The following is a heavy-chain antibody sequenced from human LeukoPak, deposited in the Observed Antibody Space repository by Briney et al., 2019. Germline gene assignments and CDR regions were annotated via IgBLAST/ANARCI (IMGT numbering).Heavy chain of an antibody. J-gene: IGHJ4*01. V-gene: IGHV3-11*04. CDR2: ISSSGSNSGSTI. CDR3: ARARVVGVPRVFYY. CDR1: GFTFSDYY. D-gene: IGHD1-26*01. Sequence: KPGGSLRLSCAASGFTFSDYYMSWIRQAPGKGLEWDSYISSSGSNSGSTIYYADSVKGRFTISRDNAKNSLYLQMNSLRAEDTAVYYCARARVVGVPRVFYYWGHGTPVTVSS.